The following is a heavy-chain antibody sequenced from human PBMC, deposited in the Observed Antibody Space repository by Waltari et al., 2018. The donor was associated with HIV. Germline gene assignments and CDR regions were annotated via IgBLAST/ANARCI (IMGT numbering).Heavy chain of an antibody. CDR1: GFTFSSYW. D-gene: IGHD6-19*01. Sequence: EVQLVESGGGLVQPGGSMRLSCAASGFTFSSYWMHWVRQAPGKGLVWGSRINSDGSSTSYADSVKGRFTISRDNAKNTLYLQMNSLRAEDTAVYYCGCSGWYGMDVWGQGTTVTVSS. CDR3: GCSGWYGMDV. V-gene: IGHV3-74*01. J-gene: IGHJ6*02. CDR2: INSDGSST.